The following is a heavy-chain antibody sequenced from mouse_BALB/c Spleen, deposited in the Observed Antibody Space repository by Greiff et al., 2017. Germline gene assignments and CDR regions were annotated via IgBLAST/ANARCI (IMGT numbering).Heavy chain of an antibody. D-gene: IGHD1-1*01. CDR2: IDPYNGGT. V-gene: IGHV1S135*01. CDR3: ARDDYGSSSAWFAY. Sequence: VQLQQSGPELVKPGASVTVSCTASGYSFTDYNMYWVQQSHGKSLEWIGYIDPYNGGTSYNQKFKGKATLTVDKSSSTDFMHLNSLTSEDSAVYYWARDDYGSSSAWFAYWGQGTLVTVSA. CDR1: GYSFTDYN. J-gene: IGHJ3*01.